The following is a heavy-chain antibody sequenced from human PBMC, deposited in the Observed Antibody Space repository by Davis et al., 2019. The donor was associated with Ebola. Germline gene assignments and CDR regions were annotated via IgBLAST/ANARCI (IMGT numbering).Heavy chain of an antibody. V-gene: IGHV4-39*01. D-gene: IGHD4-17*01. CDR3: ARHFHDYGDYGFDY. Sequence: SETLSLTCTVSGGSISSSSYYWGWIRQPPGKGLEWIGSIYYSGSTYYNPSLKSRVTISVDTSKNQFSLKLSSVTAADTAMYYCARHFHDYGDYGFDYWGQGTLVTVSS. CDR2: IYYSGST. CDR1: GGSISSSSYY. J-gene: IGHJ4*02.